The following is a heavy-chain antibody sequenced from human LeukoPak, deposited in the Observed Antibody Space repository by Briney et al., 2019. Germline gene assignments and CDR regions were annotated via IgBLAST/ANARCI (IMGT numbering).Heavy chain of an antibody. CDR1: GFTFSNYA. Sequence: GGSLRLSYAASGFTFSNYAMNWVRQAPGRGLEWVSGISSTSASTYYIDSVKGRFTISRDNSKNTLNLQMNSLGAEDTAVYYCAKSAVVRGTTGTFDYWGQGTLVTVSS. V-gene: IGHV3-23*01. CDR2: ISSTSAST. J-gene: IGHJ4*02. D-gene: IGHD3-10*01. CDR3: AKSAVVRGTTGTFDY.